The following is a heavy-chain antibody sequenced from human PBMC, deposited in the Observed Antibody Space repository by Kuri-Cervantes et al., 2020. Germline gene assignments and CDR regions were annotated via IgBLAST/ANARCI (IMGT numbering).Heavy chain of an antibody. CDR2: ISSSSYI. CDR3: AKEHYYYGMDV. CDR1: GFTFSSYS. V-gene: IGHV3-21*04. Sequence: GGSLRLSCAASGFTFSSYSMNWVRQAPGKGLEWVSSISSSSYIYYADSVKGRFTISRDNSKNTLYLQMNSLRAEDTAVYYCAKEHYYYGMDVWGQGTTVTVSS. J-gene: IGHJ6*02.